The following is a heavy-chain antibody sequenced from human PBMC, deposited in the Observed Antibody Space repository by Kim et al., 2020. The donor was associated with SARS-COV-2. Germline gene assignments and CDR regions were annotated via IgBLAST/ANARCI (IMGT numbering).Heavy chain of an antibody. J-gene: IGHJ4*02. CDR3: AAQMGFEQLTY. Sequence: SETLSLTCTVSGGSISSSRYYWGWIRQPPGKGLEWIGSIYYSGSTYYNPSLKSRVTISVDTSKNQFSLKLSSVTATDTAVYYCAAQMGFEQLTYWGQGTLVTVSS. CDR1: GGSISSSRYY. D-gene: IGHD6-13*01. V-gene: IGHV4-39*01. CDR2: IYYSGST.